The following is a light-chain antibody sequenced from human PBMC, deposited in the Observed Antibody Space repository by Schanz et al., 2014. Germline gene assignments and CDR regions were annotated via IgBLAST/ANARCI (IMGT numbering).Light chain of an antibody. V-gene: IGKV1D-16*01. J-gene: IGKJ1*01. CDR1: QGISTW. CDR2: GAS. Sequence: DIQLTQSPSTLSASVGDRVTITCRASQGISTWLAWYQQKPGKAPKLLIYGASSLQSGVPSRFSGSGSGTDFTLTISCLQSEDFATYYCQQYYSFPWTFGQGTKVEIK. CDR3: QQYYSFPWT.